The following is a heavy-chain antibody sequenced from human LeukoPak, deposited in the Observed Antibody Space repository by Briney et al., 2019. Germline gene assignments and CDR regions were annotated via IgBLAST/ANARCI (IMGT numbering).Heavy chain of an antibody. Sequence: PGGSLRLFCAASGFTFSSYEMNWVRQAPGKGLEWVSYISSSGSTIYYADSVKGRFTISRDNAKNSLYLQMNSLRAEDTAVYYCASQSRGYSYGFYYYYMDVWGKGTTVTVSS. J-gene: IGHJ6*03. V-gene: IGHV3-48*03. CDR1: GFTFSSYE. D-gene: IGHD5-18*01. CDR2: ISSSGSTI. CDR3: ASQSRGYSYGFYYYYMDV.